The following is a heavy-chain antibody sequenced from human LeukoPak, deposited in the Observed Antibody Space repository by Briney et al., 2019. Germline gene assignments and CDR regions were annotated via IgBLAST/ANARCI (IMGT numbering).Heavy chain of an antibody. V-gene: IGHV1-3*01. CDR1: GYTFTSYA. Sequence: ASVTVSCTASGYTFTSYAMHWVRQAPGQRLEWMGWINAGNGNTKYSQKFQGRVTITRDTSASTAYMELSSLRSEDTAVYYCARGSGEYDFWSGYYGEYNWFDPRGQGTLVTVSS. J-gene: IGHJ5*02. D-gene: IGHD3-3*01. CDR2: INAGNGNT. CDR3: ARGSGEYDFWSGYYGEYNWFDP.